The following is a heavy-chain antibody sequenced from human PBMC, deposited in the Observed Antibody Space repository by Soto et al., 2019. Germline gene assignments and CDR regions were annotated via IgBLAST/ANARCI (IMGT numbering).Heavy chain of an antibody. J-gene: IGHJ3*01. CDR1: GFTFGRYV. CDR3: ARVLVEVTINSAFDF. CDR2: MSYDGGSQ. Sequence: QVQLVESGGGVVQPGRSLRLSCAASGFTFGRYVIHWLRPAPGKGLEWVAAMSYDGGSQYYTDSVKGRFTISRDNSKNTLYLQMSSLRPEDTATYYCARVLVEVTINSAFDFWGQGTIVTVSS. V-gene: IGHV3-30-3*01. D-gene: IGHD2-15*01.